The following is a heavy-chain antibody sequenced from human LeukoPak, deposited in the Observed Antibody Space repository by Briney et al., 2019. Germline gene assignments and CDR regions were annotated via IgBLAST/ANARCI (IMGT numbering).Heavy chain of an antibody. CDR2: INHSGST. CDR3: ARARGYSYGRKYYFDY. D-gene: IGHD5-18*01. Sequence: SETLSLTCAVYGGSFSGYYWSWIRQPPGKGLEWIGEINHSGSTNYNPSLKSRVTISVDTSKNQFSLKLSSVTAADTAVYYCARARGYSYGRKYYFDYWGRGTLVTVSS. V-gene: IGHV4-34*01. CDR1: GGSFSGYY. J-gene: IGHJ4*02.